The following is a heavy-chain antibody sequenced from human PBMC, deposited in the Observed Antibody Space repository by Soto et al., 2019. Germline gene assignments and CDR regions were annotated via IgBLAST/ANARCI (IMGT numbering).Heavy chain of an antibody. D-gene: IGHD6-13*01. CDR1: GFTFSTYA. CDR2: INSAGTT. V-gene: IGHV3-23*01. J-gene: IGHJ4*02. Sequence: EVQLLESGGGLVQPGGSLRLSCAASGFTFSTYAMTWVRQAPGKGLEWVSAINSAGTTYYADSVKGRFTISRDNADNTLYLQMNGLRAEDTAVYYCARDWYEDYWGQGTLVTVSS. CDR3: ARDWYEDY.